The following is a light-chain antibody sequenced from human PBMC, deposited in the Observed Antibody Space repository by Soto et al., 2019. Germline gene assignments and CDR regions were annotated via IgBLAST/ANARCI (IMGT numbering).Light chain of an antibody. Sequence: DIQMTQSPSTLSASVGDRVTITCRASQSISTWLAWYQQKPGTAPKLLIYDASGLQSGVPSRFSGSGSGAEFTLTISSLQPDDFATYYCQQYNSFPTFGQGTKVDIK. CDR3: QQYNSFPT. V-gene: IGKV1-5*01. CDR1: QSISTW. CDR2: DAS. J-gene: IGKJ1*01.